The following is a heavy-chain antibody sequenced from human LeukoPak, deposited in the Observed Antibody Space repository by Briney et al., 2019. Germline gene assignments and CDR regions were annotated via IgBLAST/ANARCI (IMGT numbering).Heavy chain of an antibody. Sequence: PGGPLRLSCAASGLPFSASAMTWLRQPPGKGLEWFLLMMGSNSNIYYGESVRGRFNITRENANNSLYLQRNRLRAEDTAIYFCARGRDHGFDIWGQGTTVTVSS. V-gene: IGHV3-48*01. CDR3: ARGRDHGFDI. J-gene: IGHJ3*02. CDR1: GLPFSASA. CDR2: MMGSNSNI.